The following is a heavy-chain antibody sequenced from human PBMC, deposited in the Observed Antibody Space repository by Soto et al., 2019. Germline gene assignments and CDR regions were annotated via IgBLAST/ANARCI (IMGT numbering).Heavy chain of an antibody. CDR1: GFSFSPAW. CDR2: IKSKGGGGTA. V-gene: IGHV3-15*07. J-gene: IGHJ6*02. Sequence: EVQLVESGGGLVTPGGSLTLSYAASGFSFSPAWMNWVRQAPGKGLEWVGLIKSKGGGGTADYAAPVKGRFIISRDDSKTPTYLQMNSLKPEDTALYYCIWQQDFYYGRAVWGQGTTVTVSS. D-gene: IGHD6-13*01. CDR3: IWQQDFYYGRAV.